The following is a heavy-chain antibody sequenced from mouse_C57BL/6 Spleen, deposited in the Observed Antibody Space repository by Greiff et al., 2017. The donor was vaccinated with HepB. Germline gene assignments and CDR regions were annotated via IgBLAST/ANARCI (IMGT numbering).Heavy chain of an antibody. J-gene: IGHJ3*01. V-gene: IGHV5-4*01. CDR1: GFTFSSYA. Sequence: EVQRVASGGGLVKPGGSLKLSCAASGFTFSSYAMSWVRQTPAKRLEWVATISDGGSYTYYPDNVKGRFTISRDKAKNNLYLQLSHLKSEDTAMYYCARERDSSGLSWFAYWGQGTLVTVSA. D-gene: IGHD3-2*02. CDR3: ARERDSSGLSWFAY. CDR2: ISDGGSYT.